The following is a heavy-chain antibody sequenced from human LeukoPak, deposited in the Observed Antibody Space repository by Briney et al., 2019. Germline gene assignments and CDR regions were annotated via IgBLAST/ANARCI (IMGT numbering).Heavy chain of an antibody. CDR1: GYTFNNYG. CDR2: ISVYNGNT. CDR3: ARDDYGASKGRFDP. V-gene: IGHV1-18*01. Sequence: GASVKVSCKASGYTFNNYGITWVRQAPGQGLEWMGWISVYNGNTNYAQKLQGRLTMTTDTSTSTAYMELRSLRSDDTAVYYCARDDYGASKGRFDPWGQGTLVTVSS. J-gene: IGHJ5*02. D-gene: IGHD4-17*01.